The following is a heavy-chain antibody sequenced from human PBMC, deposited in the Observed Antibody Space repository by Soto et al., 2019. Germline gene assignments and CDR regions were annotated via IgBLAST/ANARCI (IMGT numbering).Heavy chain of an antibody. J-gene: IGHJ4*02. CDR2: IIPIFGTA. CDR1: GGTFSSYA. V-gene: IGHV1-69*06. Sequence: QVQLVQSGAEVKKPGSSVKVSCKASGGTFSSYAISWVRQAPGQGLEWMGGIIPIFGTANYAQKFQGRVTITADISRSTGHMELGSRGSGDRAGYYGGREGGVGATTGWDWGQGTLVTVSS. CDR3: GREGGVGATTGWD. D-gene: IGHD1-26*01.